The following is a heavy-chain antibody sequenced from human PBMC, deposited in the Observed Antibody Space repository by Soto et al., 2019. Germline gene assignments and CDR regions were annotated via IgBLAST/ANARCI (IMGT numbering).Heavy chain of an antibody. CDR2: ISGTRTDI. CDR3: GRESDPAKAFDI. V-gene: IGHV3-21*01. CDR1: GFSFSSYS. Sequence: EVQVVESGGGLVKPGGSLRLSCAASGFSFSSYSLNWFRQAPGKGLEWVSSISGTRTDIYYTDLVKGRFTISRDNVKNSLYLQMNSLRVEDTAVYYCGRESDPAKAFDIWGQGTMVTVSS. J-gene: IGHJ3*02.